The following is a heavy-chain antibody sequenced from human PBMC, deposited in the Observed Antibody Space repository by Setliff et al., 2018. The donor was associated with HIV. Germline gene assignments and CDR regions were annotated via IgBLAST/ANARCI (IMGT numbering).Heavy chain of an antibody. CDR1: RGTFSSYA. D-gene: IGHD3-22*01. V-gene: IGHV1-69*13. CDR3: VREYYDSSGYRSNDY. J-gene: IGHJ4*02. Sequence: ASVKVSCKTSRGTFSSYAVSWVRQGPGQGLEWMGGIIPIFGTTKYAQKFQGRVIITADESSTTAYMELSSLRSDDTAVYYCVREYYDSSGYRSNDYWGQGTLVTVSS. CDR2: IIPIFGTT.